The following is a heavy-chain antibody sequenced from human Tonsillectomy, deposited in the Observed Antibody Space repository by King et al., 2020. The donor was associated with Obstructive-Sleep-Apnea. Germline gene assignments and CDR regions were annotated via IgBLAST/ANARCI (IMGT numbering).Heavy chain of an antibody. J-gene: IGHJ5*02. Sequence: ITLKESGLTLVKPTQTLTLTCTFSGFSLSTSGMGVGWIRQPPGRALEWLALIYWDDDKRYRPSLKNRLTITKDTSNNQVVLTMTNMEPVDTATYYCALRQAGYRSGFYVGFDPWGQGTPVTVSS. D-gene: IGHD6-19*01. CDR3: ALRQAGYRSGFYVGFDP. CDR2: IYWDDDK. V-gene: IGHV2-5*02. CDR1: GFSLSTSGMG.